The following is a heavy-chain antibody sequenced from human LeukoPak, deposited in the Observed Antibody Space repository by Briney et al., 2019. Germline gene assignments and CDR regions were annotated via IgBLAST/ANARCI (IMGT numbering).Heavy chain of an antibody. CDR2: IIPTFGTA. J-gene: IGHJ4*02. CDR1: GGTFSNYA. V-gene: IGHV1-69*13. Sequence: SVKVSCKASGGTFSNYAWVRQAPGQGLEWMGGIIPTFGTAKYAQKFQGRVTITADESTSTAYMELSSLRSEDTAVYYCARHRPAKHYYDSSAYSPFDYWGQGTLVTVSS. CDR3: ARHRPAKHYYDSSAYSPFDY. D-gene: IGHD3-22*01.